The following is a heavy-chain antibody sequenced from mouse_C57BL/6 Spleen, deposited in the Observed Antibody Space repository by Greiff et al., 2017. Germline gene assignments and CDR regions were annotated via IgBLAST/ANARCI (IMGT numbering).Heavy chain of an antibody. CDR1: GYTFTDYE. CDR2: IDPETGGT. D-gene: IGHD4-1*01. V-gene: IGHV1-15*01. J-gene: IGHJ4*01. CDR3: TRFCWDDYYAMDY. Sequence: QVQLQQSGAELVRPGASVTLSCKASGYTFTDYEMHWVKQTPVHGLEWIGAIDPETGGTAYNQKFKGKAILTADKSSSTAYMELRSLTSEDSAVYYCTRFCWDDYYAMDYWGQGTSVTVSS.